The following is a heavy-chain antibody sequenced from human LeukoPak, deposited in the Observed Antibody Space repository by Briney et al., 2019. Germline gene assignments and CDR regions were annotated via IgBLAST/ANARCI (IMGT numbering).Heavy chain of an antibody. J-gene: IGHJ4*02. CDR2: ISRTSAYI. D-gene: IGHD2-2*01. CDR1: GFTFSNYA. V-gene: IGHV3-21*01. CDR3: ARDERRYCSDSSCYPGDY. Sequence: GGSLRLSCAASGFTFSNYAMKWVCQAPGKGLEWVSAISRTSAYIYYPDSVKGRFTISRDNAQNSLYLQMDSLRVEDTAVYYCARDERRYCSDSSCYPGDYWGQGTLVTVSS.